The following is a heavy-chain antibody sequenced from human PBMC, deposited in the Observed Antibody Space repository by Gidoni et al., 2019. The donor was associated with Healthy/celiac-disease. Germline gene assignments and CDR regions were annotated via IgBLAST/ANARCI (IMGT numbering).Heavy chain of an antibody. Sequence: QVQLQESGPGLVKPSQTLSLTCTVSGGPISSGSSYWSWIRQPAGKGLEWIGRIYTSGSTNYNPSLKSRVTISVDTSKNQFSLKLSSVTAADTAVYYCARVPTSTGGAFDIWGQGTMVTVSS. CDR3: ARVPTSTGGAFDI. J-gene: IGHJ3*02. CDR2: IYTSGST. D-gene: IGHD3-10*01. CDR1: GGPISSGSSY. V-gene: IGHV4-61*02.